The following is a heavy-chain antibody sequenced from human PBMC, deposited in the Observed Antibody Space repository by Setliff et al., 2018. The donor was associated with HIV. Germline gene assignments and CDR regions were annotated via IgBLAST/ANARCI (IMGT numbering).Heavy chain of an antibody. V-gene: IGHV4-38-2*01. J-gene: IGHJ4*02. Sequence: SETLSLTCAVSGYSISSGYYWGWTRQPPGKGLEWIGSIFHSAATNYNPSLKSRVTISIDTSKNQFSLKLTSVTAADTAVYYCARRGAYGYDYFDYWGPGILVTVSS. CDR3: ARRGAYGYDYFDY. CDR1: GYSISSGYY. D-gene: IGHD5-12*01. CDR2: IFHSAAT.